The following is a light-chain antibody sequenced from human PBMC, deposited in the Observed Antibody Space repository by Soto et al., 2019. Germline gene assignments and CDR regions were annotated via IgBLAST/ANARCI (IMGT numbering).Light chain of an antibody. CDR3: QQFSTYPRS. V-gene: IGKV3-20*01. J-gene: IGKJ4*02. CDR2: GAS. CDR1: QSVSNNY. Sequence: EIVLTQSPGTLSLSPGERATLSCRASQSVSNNYLAWYQQKPGQAPRLLIYGASSRATGIPDRFSASGSGTDFTLTITTLEPEDFAVYYCQQFSTYPRSFGAGTKVDIK.